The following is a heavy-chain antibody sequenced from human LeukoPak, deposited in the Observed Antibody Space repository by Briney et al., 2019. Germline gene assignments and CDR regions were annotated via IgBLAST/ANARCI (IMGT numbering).Heavy chain of an antibody. CDR2: INPNSGGT. CDR3: ARGRITMIVVAERYNWFDP. V-gene: IGHV1-2*02. D-gene: IGHD3-22*01. Sequence: ASVKVSCKASGYTFTCYYMHWVRQAPGQGLEWMGWINPNSGGTNYAQKFQGRVTMTRDTSISTAYMELSRLRSDDTAVYYCARGRITMIVVAERYNWFDPWGQGTLVTVSS. CDR1: GYTFTCYY. J-gene: IGHJ5*02.